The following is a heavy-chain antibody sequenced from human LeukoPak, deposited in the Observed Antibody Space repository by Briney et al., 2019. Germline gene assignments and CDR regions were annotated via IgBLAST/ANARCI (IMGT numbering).Heavy chain of an antibody. V-gene: IGHV4-59*01. CDR1: GGSISTYY. J-gene: IGHJ4*02. D-gene: IGHD7-27*01. CDR3: ARTVGANWDLFDY. CDR2: IYNSGRT. Sequence: SQTLSLTCTVSGGSISTYYWSWIRQHPGKGLEWIGYIYNSGRTNYNPSLKSRVTISVDTSKNQFSLRLRSVTAADTAVYYCARTVGANWDLFDYWGQGTLVTVSS.